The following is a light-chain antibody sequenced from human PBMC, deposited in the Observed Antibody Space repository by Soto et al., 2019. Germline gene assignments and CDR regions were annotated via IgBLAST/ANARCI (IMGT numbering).Light chain of an antibody. J-gene: IGKJ1*01. V-gene: IGKV1-5*03. CDR1: QSISSW. CDR3: QHYNTYPWT. CDR2: KAS. Sequence: DIQMTQSPSTLSDSVGDRFTVSCRASQSISSWLAWYQQNAGKXPXXLIYKASALESGVPSRFSGGGSGTEFTLPISSLELEDFATYYCQHYNTYPWTFGQGTKV.